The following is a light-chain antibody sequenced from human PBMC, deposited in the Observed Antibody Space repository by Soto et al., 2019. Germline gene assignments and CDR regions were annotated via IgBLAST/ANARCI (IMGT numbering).Light chain of an antibody. CDR2: EVD. CDR1: SSDIGSYNR. Sequence: QSVLTQPPSVSGSPGQSVTISCTGTSSDIGSYNRVSWYQQPPGTAPQLMIYEVDNRPSGVPDRFSGSKSGNMASLTISGLQTEDEADYYCSSYTTRNTFVFGGGTQLTVL. CDR3: SSYTTRNTFV. V-gene: IGLV2-18*02. J-gene: IGLJ2*01.